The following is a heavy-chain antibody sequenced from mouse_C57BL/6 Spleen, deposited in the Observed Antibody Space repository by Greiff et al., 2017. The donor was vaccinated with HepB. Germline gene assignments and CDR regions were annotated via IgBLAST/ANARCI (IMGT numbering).Heavy chain of an antibody. CDR2: IYPGSGST. V-gene: IGHV1-55*01. CDR3: ARADGYYEGYYAMDY. CDR1: GYTFTSYW. D-gene: IGHD2-3*01. Sequence: QVQLQQPGAELVKPGASVKMSCKASGYTFTSYWITWVKQRPGQGLEWIGDIYPGSGSTNYNEKFKSKATLTVDTSSSTAYMQLSSLTSEDSAVYYCARADGYYEGYYAMDYWGQGTSVTVSS. J-gene: IGHJ4*01.